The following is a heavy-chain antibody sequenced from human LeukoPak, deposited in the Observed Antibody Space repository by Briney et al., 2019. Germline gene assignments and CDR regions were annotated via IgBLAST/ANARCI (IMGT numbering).Heavy chain of an antibody. J-gene: IGHJ4*02. CDR3: AREYYYNYSGFGSFGY. CDR2: ISGSGGST. V-gene: IGHV3-23*01. D-gene: IGHD3-22*01. Sequence: GGSLRLSCAASGFTFSSYAMSWVRQAPGKGLEWVSAISGSGGSTYYADSVKGRFTISRDNSKNTLYLQMNSLRAEDTAVYYCAREYYYNYSGFGSFGYWGQGTPVTVSS. CDR1: GFTFSSYA.